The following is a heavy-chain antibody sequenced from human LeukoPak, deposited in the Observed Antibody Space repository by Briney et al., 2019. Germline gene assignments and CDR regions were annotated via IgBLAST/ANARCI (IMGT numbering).Heavy chain of an antibody. D-gene: IGHD6-19*01. CDR2: INHSGST. CDR1: GGSISSANYY. Sequence: PSETLSLTCTVSGGSISSANYYWGWIRQPPGKGLEWIGEINHSGSTNYNPSLKSRVTISVDTSKNQFSLKLSSVTAADTAVYYCASLGLIAVAGTDAFDIWGQGTMVTVSS. V-gene: IGHV4-39*07. CDR3: ASLGLIAVAGTDAFDI. J-gene: IGHJ3*02.